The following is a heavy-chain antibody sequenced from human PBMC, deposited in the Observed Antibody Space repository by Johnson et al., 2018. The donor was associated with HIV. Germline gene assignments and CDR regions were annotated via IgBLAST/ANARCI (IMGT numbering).Heavy chain of an antibody. CDR1: GFTLSHYG. V-gene: IGHV3-30*03. Sequence: VQLVESGGGVVQPGRSLRLSCAASGFTLSHYGMHWVRQAPGKGLEWVALISYDGSNEYYADSVKGRFTISRDNAKNGLFLQMTSLRAEDTAVYYCARGPGGSDFDIWGQGTMVTVSS. CDR3: ARGPGGSDFDI. CDR2: ISYDGSNE. J-gene: IGHJ3*02. D-gene: IGHD3-16*01.